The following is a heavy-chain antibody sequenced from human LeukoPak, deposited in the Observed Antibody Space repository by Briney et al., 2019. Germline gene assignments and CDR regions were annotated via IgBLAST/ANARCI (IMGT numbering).Heavy chain of an antibody. V-gene: IGHV1-2*06. CDR1: GYTFTGYD. D-gene: IGHD5-24*01. CDR2: IYPNSGGT. J-gene: IGHJ4*02. Sequence: ASVKVSFKASGYTFTGYDMHWVRQAPGRGLEWMGRIYPNSGGTNYAQKFQGRVTMTRDTSISTAYMELSRLRSDDTAVYYCARARDGYNPDFDYWGQGTLVTVSS. CDR3: ARARDGYNPDFDY.